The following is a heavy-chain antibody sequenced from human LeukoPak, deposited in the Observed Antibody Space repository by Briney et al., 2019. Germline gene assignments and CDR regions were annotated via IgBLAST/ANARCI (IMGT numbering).Heavy chain of an antibody. V-gene: IGHV3-30-3*01. CDR1: GFTFSSYA. CDR2: ISYDGSNR. Sequence: PGGSLRLSCAASGFTFSSYAMHWVRQAPGKGLEWVAVISYDGSNRYYADSVKGRFTISRDNSKNTLYLQMNSLRAEDTAVYYCAREQEAAAYFDIWGQGTMVTVSS. CDR3: AREQEAAAYFDI. J-gene: IGHJ3*02. D-gene: IGHD6-13*01.